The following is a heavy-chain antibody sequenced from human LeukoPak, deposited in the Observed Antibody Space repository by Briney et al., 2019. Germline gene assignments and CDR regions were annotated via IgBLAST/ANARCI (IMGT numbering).Heavy chain of an antibody. J-gene: IGHJ4*02. V-gene: IGHV3-48*01. CDR3: ARVIEGVAVALDY. CDR2: INSSSGTI. Sequence: GGPLRLSCAASGFKLIGYSMNWVRQAPGKGLEWVSYINSSSGTIIYADSVKGRFTISRDNSKNTLYLQMNSLRAEDTAVYYCARVIEGVAVALDYWGQGTLVTVSS. CDR1: GFKLIGYS. D-gene: IGHD6-19*01.